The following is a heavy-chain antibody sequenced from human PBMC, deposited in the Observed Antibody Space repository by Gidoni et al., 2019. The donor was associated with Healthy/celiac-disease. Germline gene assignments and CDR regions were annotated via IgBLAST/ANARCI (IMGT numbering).Heavy chain of an antibody. Sequence: QLQLQESGPGLVKPSETLSLTCTVSGGSISSSSYYWGWIRQPPGKGLEWIGSIYSSGSTYYNPSLKSRVTISVDTSKNQFSLKLSSVTAADTAVYYCARHGTDRWGSWFDPWGQGTLVTVSS. D-gene: IGHD1-1*01. J-gene: IGHJ5*02. CDR1: GGSISSSSYY. CDR3: ARHGTDRWGSWFDP. V-gene: IGHV4-39*01. CDR2: IYSSGST.